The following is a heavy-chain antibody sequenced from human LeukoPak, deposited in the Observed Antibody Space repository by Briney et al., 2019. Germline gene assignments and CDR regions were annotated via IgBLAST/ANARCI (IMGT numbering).Heavy chain of an antibody. D-gene: IGHD1-1*01. V-gene: IGHV3-11*06. CDR3: ARDHNYAFDN. CDR1: GFPFSEYS. Sequence: PGGSLRLSCAVSGFPFSEYSMNWVRQAPGKGLEWISYIGISGGNTKYAVSVKGRFTVSGDNASISLYLQMNSLRVEDTAVYYCARDHNYAFDNWGQGTLVTVSS. CDR2: IGISGGNT. J-gene: IGHJ4*02.